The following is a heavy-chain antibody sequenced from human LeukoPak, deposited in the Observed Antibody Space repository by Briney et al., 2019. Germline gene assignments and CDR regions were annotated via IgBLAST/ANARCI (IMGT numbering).Heavy chain of an antibody. D-gene: IGHD2-15*01. V-gene: IGHV1-2*02. CDR3: ASEAYCSGGRCSVQRVAS. J-gene: IGHJ4*02. CDR2: SDIKNGET. CDR1: VYTFTPYY. Sequence: ASVKVSCTTSVYTFTPYYMHWVRQAPGQGREGRGGSDIKNGETKYAQKIQSRVIITRETAIGIAYMELRSLISDDTAVYYCASEAYCSGGRCSVQRVASWGQGTPVTVSS.